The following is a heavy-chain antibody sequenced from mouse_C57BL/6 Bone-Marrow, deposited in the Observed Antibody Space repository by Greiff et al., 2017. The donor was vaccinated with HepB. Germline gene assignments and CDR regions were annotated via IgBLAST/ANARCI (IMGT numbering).Heavy chain of an antibody. CDR3: TGGVTTVSSFAY. Sequence: EVKVEESGGGLVQPGGSMKLSCVASGFTFSNYWMNWVRQSPEKGLEWVAQIRLKSDNYATHYAESVKGRFTISRDDSKSSVYLQMNNLRAEDTGIYYCTGGVTTVSSFAYWGQGTLVTVSA. CDR2: IRLKSDNYAT. CDR1: GFTFSNYW. V-gene: IGHV6-3*01. J-gene: IGHJ3*01. D-gene: IGHD2-2*01.